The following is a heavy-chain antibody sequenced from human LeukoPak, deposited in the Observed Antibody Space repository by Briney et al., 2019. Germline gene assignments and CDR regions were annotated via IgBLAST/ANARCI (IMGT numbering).Heavy chain of an antibody. Sequence: GGSLRLSCAASGFTFSRSAMTWVRQTPGKGLDWVSSISSSGNTYYADSVKGRFTISRDNSKNMLYLQVNSLRAEDTAVYYCVKGRISEDGLDFWGQGTLVTVSS. CDR1: GFTFSRSA. J-gene: IGHJ4*02. CDR3: VKGRISEDGLDF. D-gene: IGHD6-13*01. V-gene: IGHV3-23*01. CDR2: ISSSGNT.